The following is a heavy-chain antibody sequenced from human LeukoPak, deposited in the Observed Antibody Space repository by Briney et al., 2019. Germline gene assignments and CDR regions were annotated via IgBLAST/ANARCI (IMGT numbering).Heavy chain of an antibody. D-gene: IGHD4-23*01. CDR1: GYSFTDYY. Sequence: ASVKVSCKASGYSFTDYYVHWLRQAPGQGREWMGCINPHGGAADYAQKFQGRVTLTRDTSISTPYMELSGLTSDDTAIYYCARLSHSVVTLDYWGQGTLVTVSA. J-gene: IGHJ4*02. CDR3: ARLSHSVVTLDY. V-gene: IGHV1-2*02. CDR2: INPHGGAA.